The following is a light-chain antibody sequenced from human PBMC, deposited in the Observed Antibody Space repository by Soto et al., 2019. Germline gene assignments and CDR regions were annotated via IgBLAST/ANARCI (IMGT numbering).Light chain of an antibody. CDR3: QQYNSFWT. V-gene: IGKV1-5*01. Sequence: DIQMTHSPSTLSASVGDRVTITCRACQSISSCLAWYQQKPGKAPKLLIYDASYLERGVPSRFSGSGSGTEFTITIRILQPDDLTTYYCQQYNSFWTYGQGTKV. CDR2: DAS. J-gene: IGKJ1*01. CDR1: QSISSC.